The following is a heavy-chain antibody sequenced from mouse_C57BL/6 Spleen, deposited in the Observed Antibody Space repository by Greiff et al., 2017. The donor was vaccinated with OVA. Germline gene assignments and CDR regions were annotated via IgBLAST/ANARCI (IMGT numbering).Heavy chain of an antibody. CDR2: ISDGGSYT. J-gene: IGHJ1*03. Sequence: EVMLVESGGGLVKPGGSLKLSCAASGFTFSSYAMSWVRQTPEKRLEWVATISDGGSYTYYPDNVKGRFTISRDNAKNNLYLQMSHLKSEDTAMYYCARDRDYYGSHWYFDVWGTGTTVTVSS. CDR3: ARDRDYYGSHWYFDV. V-gene: IGHV5-4*01. D-gene: IGHD1-1*01. CDR1: GFTFSSYA.